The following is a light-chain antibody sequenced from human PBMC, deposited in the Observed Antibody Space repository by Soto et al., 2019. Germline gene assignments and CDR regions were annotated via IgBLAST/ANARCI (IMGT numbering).Light chain of an antibody. J-gene: IGLJ2*01. Sequence: QSVLTQPPSMSAAPGQKVTLSCSGSSSNIGSHYVAWYQHLPGTAPTLLIYDNDNRPSGIPDRFSGSKSGTSATLDITGLQTGDEADYYCGTWDSSLSAVAFGGGTKVTVL. V-gene: IGLV1-51*01. CDR1: SSNIGSHY. CDR2: DND. CDR3: GTWDSSLSAVA.